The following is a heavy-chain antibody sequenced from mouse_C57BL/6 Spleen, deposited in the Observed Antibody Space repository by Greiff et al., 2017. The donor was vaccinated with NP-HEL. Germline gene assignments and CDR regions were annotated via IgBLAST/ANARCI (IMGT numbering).Heavy chain of an antibody. Sequence: QVQLQQPGSSPVKPGASVKVSCKASGYTFTSYWMHWVKQRPGQGLEWIGRIHSSDSDTNYNQNGMGKATLTVDKSSSTAYMQLSSLSSEDSAVYYCAICYSKFDYWGKGTTLTVSS. CDR2: IHSSDSDT. CDR1: GYTFTSYW. J-gene: IGHJ2*01. CDR3: AICYSKFDY. V-gene: IGHV1-74*01. D-gene: IGHD2-5*01.